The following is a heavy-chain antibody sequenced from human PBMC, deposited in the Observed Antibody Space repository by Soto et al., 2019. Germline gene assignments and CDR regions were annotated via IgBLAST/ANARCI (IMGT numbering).Heavy chain of an antibody. Sequence: QVQVVQSGDEVKETGASVRVSCKTSGYSFTAYGISWVRQAPGQGLEWMGWISCYNGKTKYAQKVQGRVTMTTDTSRSAAYMDVRSLRSDDTAIYYCARDAPPPELRFLEWHNYDYNGMDGGGQGTTVTVSS. V-gene: IGHV1-18*01. CDR1: GYSFTAYG. CDR3: ARDAPPPELRFLEWHNYDYNGMDG. J-gene: IGHJ6*02. CDR2: ISCYNGKT. D-gene: IGHD3-3*01.